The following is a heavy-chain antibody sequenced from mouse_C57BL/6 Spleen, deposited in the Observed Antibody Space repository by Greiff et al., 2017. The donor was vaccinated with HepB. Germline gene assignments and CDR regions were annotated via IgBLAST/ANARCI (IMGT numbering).Heavy chain of an antibody. CDR1: GYSITSGYD. CDR2: ISYSGST. V-gene: IGHV3-1*01. J-gene: IGHJ1*03. CDR3: ARDPYYYGSSLWYFDV. Sequence: EVHLVESGPGMVKPSQSLSLTCTVTGYSITSGYDWHWIRHFPGNKLEWMGYISYSGSTNYNPSLKSRISITHDTSKNHFFLKLNSVTTEDTATYDCARDPYYYGSSLWYFDVWGTGTTVTVSS. D-gene: IGHD1-1*01.